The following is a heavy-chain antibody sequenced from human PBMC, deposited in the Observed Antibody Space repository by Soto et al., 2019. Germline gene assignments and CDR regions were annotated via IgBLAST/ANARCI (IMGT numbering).Heavy chain of an antibody. J-gene: IGHJ4*02. CDR3: AKAEDDILTAYPYYFDY. CDR2: ISAYNGDT. Sequence: HVQLVQSEAEVRKPGASVKVSCKASGYTFSTHVISWVRQAPGQGLQWMGWISAYNGDTNYAQKFQGRLTVTPDTSTSTADTELENLRSDDTAVYYCAKAEDDILTAYPYYFDYWGQGTLVTVSS. D-gene: IGHD3-9*01. CDR1: GYTFSTHV. V-gene: IGHV1-18*01.